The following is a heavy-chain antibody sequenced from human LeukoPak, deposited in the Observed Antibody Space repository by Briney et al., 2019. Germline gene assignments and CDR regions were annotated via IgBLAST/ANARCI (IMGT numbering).Heavy chain of an antibody. CDR3: ATELRIMSWGVDAFDI. J-gene: IGHJ3*02. V-gene: IGHV3-30*04. CDR2: ISYDGSNK. D-gene: IGHD3-16*01. CDR1: GFNFNSYA. Sequence: GGSLRLSCAASGFNFNSYAVHWVRQALGKGLEWVAFISYDGSNKYYADSVKGRFTISSDTSKTTLYLQMNSLRTEDTALYYCATELRIMSWGVDAFDIWGQGTMVSVSS.